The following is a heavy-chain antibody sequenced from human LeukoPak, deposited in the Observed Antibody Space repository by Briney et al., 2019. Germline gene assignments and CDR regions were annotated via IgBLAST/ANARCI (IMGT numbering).Heavy chain of an antibody. J-gene: IGHJ3*02. Sequence: GGSLRLSCTASTFTLSTSWMTWVRQAPGRGLEWVANINQDGSDTQYVDSVKGRFTISRDIAKNSVHLQMNSLRVEDTAMYYSARDPYSVRYGAFDIWGQGTMVTVSS. CDR2: INQDGSDT. V-gene: IGHV3-7*05. CDR1: TFTLSTSW. CDR3: ARDPYSVRYGAFDI. D-gene: IGHD1-26*01.